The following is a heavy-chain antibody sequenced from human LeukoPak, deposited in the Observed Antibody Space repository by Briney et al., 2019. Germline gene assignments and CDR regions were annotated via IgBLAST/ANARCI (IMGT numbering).Heavy chain of an antibody. J-gene: IGHJ4*02. CDR2: IIPIFGTA. CDR1: GSTFSSYA. D-gene: IGHD3-10*01. V-gene: IGHV1-69*01. CDR3: ANGSGSYYNTLLDY. Sequence: SVKVSCKASGSTFSSYAISWVRQAPGQGLEWMGGIIPIFGTANYAQKFQGRVTITADESTSTAYMELSSLRSEDTAVYYCANGSGSYYNTLLDYWGQGTLVTVSS.